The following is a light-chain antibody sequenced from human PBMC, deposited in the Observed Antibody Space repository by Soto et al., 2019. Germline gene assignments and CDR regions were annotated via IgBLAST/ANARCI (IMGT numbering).Light chain of an antibody. Sequence: QAVVTQPPSASGAPGQRVTISCSGSGSNIASNTVNWYQQLPGSAPQLLIYSDDRRPSGVPDRFSGSKSGTSASLAISGLQSEDEADYYCAAWDDGLKGPVFGGGTKLTVL. J-gene: IGLJ3*02. V-gene: IGLV1-44*01. CDR1: GSNIASNT. CDR2: SDD. CDR3: AAWDDGLKGPV.